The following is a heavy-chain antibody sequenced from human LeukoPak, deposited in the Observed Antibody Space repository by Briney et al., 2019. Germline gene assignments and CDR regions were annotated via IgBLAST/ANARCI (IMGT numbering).Heavy chain of an antibody. CDR3: ASFYYDFWSGYDY. D-gene: IGHD3-3*01. CDR2: IYTSGST. Sequence: SETLSLTCTVSGGSISSYYWSWTRQPAGKGLEWIGRIYTSGSTNYNPSLKSRVTMSVDTSKNQFSLKLSSVTAADTAVYYCASFYYDFWSGYDYWGQGTLVTVSS. V-gene: IGHV4-4*07. J-gene: IGHJ4*02. CDR1: GGSISSYY.